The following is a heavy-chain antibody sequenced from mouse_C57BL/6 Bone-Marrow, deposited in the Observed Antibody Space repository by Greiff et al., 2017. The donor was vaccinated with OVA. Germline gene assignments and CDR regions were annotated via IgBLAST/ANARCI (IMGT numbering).Heavy chain of an antibody. Sequence: VQLQQSGAELARPGASVKLSCKASGYTFTSYGISWVKQRTGQGLEWIGEIYPRSGNTYYNEKFKGKATLTADKSSSTAYMELRSLTSEDSAVYFCAKSYYGSSFVVCYWGQGTTLTVSA. CDR3: AKSYYGSSFVVCY. V-gene: IGHV1-81*01. J-gene: IGHJ2*01. D-gene: IGHD1-1*01. CDR1: GYTFTSYG. CDR2: IYPRSGNT.